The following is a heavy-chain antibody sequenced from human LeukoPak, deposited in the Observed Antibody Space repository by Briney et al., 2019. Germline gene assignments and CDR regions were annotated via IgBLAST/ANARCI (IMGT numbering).Heavy chain of an antibody. J-gene: IGHJ4*02. CDR2: INPNSGGT. CDR1: GYTFTGYY. Sequence: ASVKVSCKASGYTFTGYYMHWVRQAPGQGLEWMGWINPNSGGTNYAQKFQGRVTMTRDTSISTAYMELSRLRSDDMAVYYCVRSKGYSSGWIDYWGQGTLVIVSS. CDR3: VRSKGYSSGWIDY. D-gene: IGHD6-19*01. V-gene: IGHV1-2*02.